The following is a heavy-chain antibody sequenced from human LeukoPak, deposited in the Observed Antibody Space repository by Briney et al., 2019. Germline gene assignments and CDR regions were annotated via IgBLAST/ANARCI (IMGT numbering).Heavy chain of an antibody. V-gene: IGHV3-48*04. D-gene: IGHD2-2*02. CDR3: ARDSGRYCTLDSCYTDFDY. CDR2: ISSSGTIE. CDR1: GFTLSGHS. Sequence: GGSLRLSCAASGFTLSGHSMNWVRQSPGKGLEWVSYISSSGTIEFYADSVKGRFAISRENGKNALYLQMNSLRAEDTAVYYCARDSGRYCTLDSCYTDFDYWGRGTLVSVSS. J-gene: IGHJ4*01.